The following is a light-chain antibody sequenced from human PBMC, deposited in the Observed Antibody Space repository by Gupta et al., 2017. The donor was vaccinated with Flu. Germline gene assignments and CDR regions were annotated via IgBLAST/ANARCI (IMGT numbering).Light chain of an antibody. CDR1: QSIGRY. Sequence: GDRVTIACRASQSIGRYLIWYHQKPGKAPKILIYDASNLQSGVPSRFSGSGSGTDFSLTISSLQPEDFAIYYCQQSYSTPRTFGQGTKVEIK. CDR2: DAS. J-gene: IGKJ1*01. CDR3: QQSYSTPRT. V-gene: IGKV1-39*01.